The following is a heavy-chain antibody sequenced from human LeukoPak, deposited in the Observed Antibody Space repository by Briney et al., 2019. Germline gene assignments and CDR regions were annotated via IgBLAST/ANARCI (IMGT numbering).Heavy chain of an antibody. CDR1: GFTFSSYG. Sequence: GGSLRLSCAASGFTFSSYGMHWVRQAPGKGLGWVAFIRYDGSNKYYADSVKGRFTISRDNSKNTLYLQMNSLRAEDTAVYYCAKVGDYDILTGYYLSGAFDIWGQGTMVTVSS. J-gene: IGHJ3*02. D-gene: IGHD3-9*01. V-gene: IGHV3-30*02. CDR2: IRYDGSNK. CDR3: AKVGDYDILTGYYLSGAFDI.